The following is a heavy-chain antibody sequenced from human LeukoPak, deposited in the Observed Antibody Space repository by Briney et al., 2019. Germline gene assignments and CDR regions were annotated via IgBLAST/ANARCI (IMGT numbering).Heavy chain of an antibody. CDR2: INSDGSTT. CDR3: ARDDYGDQWLDY. CDR1: GFSFSSFW. V-gene: IGHV3-74*01. D-gene: IGHD4-17*01. Sequence: PGGSLRLPCAASGFSFSSFWMHWVRQGPGKGPVWVSGINSDGSTTGYAGSVKGRFTISRDNAKNSLYLQMNSLRAEDTAVYYCARDDYGDQWLDYWGQGTLVTVSS. J-gene: IGHJ4*02.